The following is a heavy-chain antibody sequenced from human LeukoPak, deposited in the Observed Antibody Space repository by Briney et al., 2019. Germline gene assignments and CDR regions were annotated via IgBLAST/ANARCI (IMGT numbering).Heavy chain of an antibody. J-gene: IGHJ6*02. CDR3: ARDLRPYYYYGMDV. CDR2: IIPIFGTA. V-gene: IGHV1-69*13. Sequence: SVTVSCTASGGTFSIYAISWVRQAPGQGLEWMGGIIPIFGTANYAQKFQGRVTITADESTSTAYMELSSLRSEDTAVYYCARDLRPYYYYGMDVWGQGTTVTVSS. CDR1: GGTFSIYA. D-gene: IGHD6-6*01.